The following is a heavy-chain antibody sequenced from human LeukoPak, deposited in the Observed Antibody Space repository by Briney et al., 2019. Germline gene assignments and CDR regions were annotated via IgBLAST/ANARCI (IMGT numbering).Heavy chain of an antibody. CDR3: ARVTMVRGVMPFDY. Sequence: PSETLSLTCTVSGGSISSGDYYWSWIRQPPGKGLEWIGYIYYSGSTYYNPSLKSRVTISVDTSKNQFSLKLSSVTAADTAVCYCARVTMVRGVMPFDYWGQGTLVTVSS. D-gene: IGHD3-10*01. V-gene: IGHV4-30-4*01. CDR2: IYYSGST. J-gene: IGHJ4*02. CDR1: GGSISSGDYY.